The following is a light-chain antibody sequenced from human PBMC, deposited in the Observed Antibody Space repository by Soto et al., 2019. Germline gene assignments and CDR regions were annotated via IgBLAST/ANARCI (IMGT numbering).Light chain of an antibody. Sequence: DIQMTQSPSSLFASLWDRVTITCQATQDINIYLNWYQQKPGKAPNLLIYDASNLEIGVPSRFSGSGSGTDFTLTISSLQPEDFATYYCQQSYGAPLTFGGGTKVDIK. CDR2: DAS. V-gene: IGKV1-39*01. CDR3: QQSYGAPLT. J-gene: IGKJ4*01. CDR1: QDINIY.